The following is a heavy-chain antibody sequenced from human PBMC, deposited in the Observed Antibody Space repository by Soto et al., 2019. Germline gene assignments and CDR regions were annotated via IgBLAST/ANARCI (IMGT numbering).Heavy chain of an antibody. CDR2: ISWSGNNV. D-gene: IGHD6-19*01. CDR1: GFTFDDYT. J-gene: IGHJ4*02. V-gene: IGHV3-9*01. CDR3: VKGLNIDYNSAWFYFDY. Sequence: GGSLRLSCAASGFTFDDYTMHWVRQTPGKGLERVSSISWSGNNVDYRDSVKGRFTISRDNAKNSLYLHMNSLRVEDTALYYCVKGLNIDYNSAWFYFDYWGQGTVVTVSS.